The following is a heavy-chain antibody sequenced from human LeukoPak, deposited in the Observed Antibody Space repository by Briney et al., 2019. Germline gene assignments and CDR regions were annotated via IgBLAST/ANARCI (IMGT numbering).Heavy chain of an antibody. D-gene: IGHD3/OR15-3a*01. Sequence: GGSLRLSCAASGFTFSSYSMNWVRQAPGKGLEWVSYISSSSSTIYYAGSVKGRFTISRDNAKNSLYLQMNSLRAEDTAVYYCAREEGTGYQHDAFDIWSQGTMVTVSS. J-gene: IGHJ3*02. V-gene: IGHV3-48*04. CDR3: AREEGTGYQHDAFDI. CDR1: GFTFSSYS. CDR2: ISSSSSTI.